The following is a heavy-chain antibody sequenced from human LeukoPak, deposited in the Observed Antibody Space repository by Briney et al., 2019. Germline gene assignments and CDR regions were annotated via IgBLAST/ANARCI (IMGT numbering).Heavy chain of an antibody. Sequence: GGSLRLSCAASGFTFSSYWMSWVRQAPGKGLEWVSVIYRGGTTYHADSVKGRFTTSRDNSKNTVYLQMNSLRAEDTAVYYCARALYEFCSGGSCYSYYFEYWGQGTLVTVSS. J-gene: IGHJ4*02. CDR1: GFTFSSYW. V-gene: IGHV3-53*01. CDR2: IYRGGTT. D-gene: IGHD2-15*01. CDR3: ARALYEFCSGGSCYSYYFEY.